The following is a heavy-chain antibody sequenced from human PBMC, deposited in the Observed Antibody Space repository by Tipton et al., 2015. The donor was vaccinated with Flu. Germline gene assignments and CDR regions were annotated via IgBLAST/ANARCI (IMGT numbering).Heavy chain of an antibody. J-gene: IGHJ4*02. Sequence: SLRLSCAASGFTFSDYYMSWIRQAPGKGLEWVSYISSSGSTIYYADSVKGRFTISRDNAKNTLYLQMNSLRAEDTAVYYCARVAYCGGDCYRYYFDYWGQGTLVTVSS. V-gene: IGHV3-11*04. D-gene: IGHD2-21*01. CDR3: ARVAYCGGDCYRYYFDY. CDR1: GFTFSDYY. CDR2: ISSSGSTI.